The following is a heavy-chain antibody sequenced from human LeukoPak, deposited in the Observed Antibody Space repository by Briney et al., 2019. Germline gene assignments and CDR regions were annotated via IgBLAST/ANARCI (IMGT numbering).Heavy chain of an antibody. CDR2: INHSGST. D-gene: IGHD1-14*01. V-gene: IGHV4-34*01. CDR1: GGSFSGYY. CDR3: ARVSIGHTEVGVGMAQDDAFDI. Sequence: SETLSLTCAVYGGSFSGYYWSWIRQPPGKGLEWIGEINHSGSTNYNPSLKSRVTISVDTSKNQFSLKLSSVTAADTAVYYCARVSIGHTEVGVGMAQDDAFDIWGQGTMVTVSS. J-gene: IGHJ3*02.